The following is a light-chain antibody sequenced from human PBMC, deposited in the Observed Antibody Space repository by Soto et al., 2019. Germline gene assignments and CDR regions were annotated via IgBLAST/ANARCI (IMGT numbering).Light chain of an antibody. Sequence: SYEMTQPPSVSVAPGKTASITCGGGNIGSKSVHWYQQKPGQAPVLVIYYDSDLPSGIPERFSGSNSGNTATLTISRVEAGDAAYYYCQVWDSSSDDVVFGGGTKLTVL. CDR1: NIGSKS. CDR2: YDS. V-gene: IGLV3-21*04. CDR3: QVWDSSSDDVV. J-gene: IGLJ2*01.